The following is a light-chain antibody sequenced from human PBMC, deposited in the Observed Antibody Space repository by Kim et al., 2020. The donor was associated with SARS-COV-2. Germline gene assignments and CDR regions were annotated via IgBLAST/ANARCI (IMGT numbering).Light chain of an antibody. Sequence: GQSVTISCTGTTSDIGGHNYVSWYQHNPGKAPKRMIFGVTRRPSGVPDRFSGSESGNTASLTIFGLQAEDEADYYCCSFAGSYILIFGGGTQLTVL. V-gene: IGLV2-11*01. J-gene: IGLJ2*01. CDR2: GVT. CDR1: TSDIGGHNY. CDR3: CSFAGSYILI.